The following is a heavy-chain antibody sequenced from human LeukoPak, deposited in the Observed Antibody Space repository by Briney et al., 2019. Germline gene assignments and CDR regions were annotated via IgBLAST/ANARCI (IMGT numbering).Heavy chain of an antibody. D-gene: IGHD6-6*01. J-gene: IGHJ4*02. CDR3: ARGPNSNWSGLDF. Sequence: PGGSLRLSCTASGFSFSGHWMHWARQVPGKGLVWVSRISPTGSTTSYADSVKGRFTVSRDNAKNTLYLQVNNLRAEDTAVYYCARGPNSNWSGLDFWGQGTLLTVSS. CDR2: ISPTGSTT. V-gene: IGHV3-74*01. CDR1: GFSFSGHW.